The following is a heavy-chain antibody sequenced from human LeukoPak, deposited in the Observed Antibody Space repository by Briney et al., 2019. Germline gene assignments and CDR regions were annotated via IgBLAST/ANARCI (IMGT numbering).Heavy chain of an antibody. D-gene: IGHD2-15*01. CDR2: IATGSTTM. J-gene: IGHJ1*01. V-gene: IGHV3-11*01. Sequence: GGSLRLSCAASGFTFSDYYMSWIRQSPGKGLEWISYIATGSTTMYYADSVKGRFTISRDNAKNSLYLQMNNLRSDDTAIYYCARDGCSGGTCVWHWGQGALVTVSS. CDR1: GFTFSDYY. CDR3: ARDGCSGGTCVWH.